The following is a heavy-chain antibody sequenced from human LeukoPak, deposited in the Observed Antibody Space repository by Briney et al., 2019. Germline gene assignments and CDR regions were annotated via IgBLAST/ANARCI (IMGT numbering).Heavy chain of an antibody. V-gene: IGHV4-59*01. J-gene: IGHJ4*02. D-gene: IGHD2-15*01. CDR3: ARSCSGGSCYRDTFDY. Sequence: PSESLSLTCSVSDGSISSYYWSWIRQPPGKGLEWLGYVYYSGGTNYNPSLKSRVTISVDTSKNQFSLKLSSVTAADTAVYYCARSCSGGSCYRDTFDYWGQGTLVTVSS. CDR1: DGSISSYY. CDR2: VYYSGGT.